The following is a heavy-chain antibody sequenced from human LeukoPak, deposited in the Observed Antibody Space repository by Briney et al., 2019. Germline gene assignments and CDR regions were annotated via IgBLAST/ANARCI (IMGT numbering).Heavy chain of an antibody. CDR2: ISYDGSNK. CDR3: ARDLGLDY. J-gene: IGHJ4*02. V-gene: IGHV3-30*04. D-gene: IGHD3/OR15-3a*01. CDR1: GFTFSSYA. Sequence: GGSLRLSCAASGFTFSSYAMHWVRQAPGKGLEWVAVISYDGSNKYYADSVKGRFTISRDNSKNTLYLQMNSLRAEDTAVYYCARDLGLDYWGQGTLVTVSS.